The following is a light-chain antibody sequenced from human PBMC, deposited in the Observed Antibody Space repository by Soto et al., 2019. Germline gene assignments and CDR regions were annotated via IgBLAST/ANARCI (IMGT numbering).Light chain of an antibody. CDR3: SSFRTSNSLGV. V-gene: IGLV2-14*03. CDR1: SSDVGAYNF. CDR2: DVS. J-gene: IGLJ3*02. Sequence: QSALTQPASVSGSPGQSITISCTGTSSDVGAYNFVSWYQQHPGKAPQLMIYDVSHRPSGVSHRFSGSKSGNTASLTISGLQAEDEADYYCSSFRTSNSLGVFGGGTKVTVL.